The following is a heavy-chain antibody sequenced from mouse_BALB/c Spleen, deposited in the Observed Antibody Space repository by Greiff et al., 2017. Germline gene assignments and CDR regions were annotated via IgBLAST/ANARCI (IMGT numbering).Heavy chain of an antibody. J-gene: IGHJ4*01. Sequence: VMLVESGAELARPGASVKMSCKASGYTFTSYTMHWVKQRPGQGLEWIGYINPSSGYTNYNQKFKDKATLTADKSSSTAYMQLSSLTSEDSAVYYCAKFITTATDAMDYWGQGTSVTVSS. CDR2: INPSSGYT. D-gene: IGHD1-2*01. CDR3: AKFITTATDAMDY. V-gene: IGHV1-4*01. CDR1: GYTFTSYT.